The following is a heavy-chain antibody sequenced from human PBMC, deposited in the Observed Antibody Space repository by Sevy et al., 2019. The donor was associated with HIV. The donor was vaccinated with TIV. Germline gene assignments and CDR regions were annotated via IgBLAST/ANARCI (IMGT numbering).Heavy chain of an antibody. J-gene: IGHJ6*02. CDR3: ARTNYDILTGYYISYYYGMDV. V-gene: IGHV3-30-3*01. CDR2: ISYDGSNK. D-gene: IGHD3-9*01. Sequence: GGSLRLSCAASGFTFSSYAMHWVRQAPGKGLEWVAVISYDGSNKYYAHSVKGRFTISRDNSKNTLYLQMNSLRAEDTAVYYCARTNYDILTGYYISYYYGMDVWGQGTTVTVSS. CDR1: GFTFSSYA.